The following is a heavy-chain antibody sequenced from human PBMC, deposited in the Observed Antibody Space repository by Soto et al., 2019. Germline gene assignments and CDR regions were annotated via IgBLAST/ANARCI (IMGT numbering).Heavy chain of an antibody. V-gene: IGHV4-59*01. CDR3: ARDPGSGSYYGWFDP. J-gene: IGHJ5*02. D-gene: IGHD3-10*01. CDR2: IYYSGST. Sequence: SETLSLTCTVSGGSISRYYWNWIRQPPGKGLEWIGCIYYSGSTNYNPSLKSRVTISVDTSKNQFSLKLSSVTAADTAVYYCARDPGSGSYYGWFDPWGQGTLVTVS. CDR1: GGSISRYY.